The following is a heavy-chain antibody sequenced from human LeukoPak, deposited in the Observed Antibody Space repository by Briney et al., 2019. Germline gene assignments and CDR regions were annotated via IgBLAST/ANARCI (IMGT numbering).Heavy chain of an antibody. Sequence: ASVKVSCKASGYPFTGYYMHWVRQAPGQGLEWIGWINTISGGTNYAQKFQGRVTMTRDTSISTAYMELSRLTSDDTAVYYCARGREVAGTVGYWGQGTLVTVSS. CDR3: ARGREVAGTVGY. V-gene: IGHV1-2*02. J-gene: IGHJ4*02. CDR1: GYPFTGYY. D-gene: IGHD6-19*01. CDR2: INTISGGT.